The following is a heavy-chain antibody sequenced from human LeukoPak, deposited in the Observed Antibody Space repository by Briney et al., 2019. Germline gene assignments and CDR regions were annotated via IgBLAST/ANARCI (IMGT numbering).Heavy chain of an antibody. CDR2: ISYDGSKK. V-gene: IGHV3-30*04. CDR1: GFTFSSYA. CDR3: ARVKGVVTAILDY. D-gene: IGHD2-21*02. Sequence: PGGSLRLSCAASGFTFSSYAMHWVRQAPGKGLEWVAVISYDGSKKHYPDPVKGRFTISRDNSKNTLYLQMNSLRAEDTAVYYCARVKGVVTAILDYWGQGTLVTVSS. J-gene: IGHJ4*02.